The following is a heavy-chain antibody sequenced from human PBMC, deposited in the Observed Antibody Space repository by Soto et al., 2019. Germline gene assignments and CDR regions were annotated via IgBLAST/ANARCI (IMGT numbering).Heavy chain of an antibody. CDR2: INAGNGNT. CDR1: GYTFTSYA. Sequence: ASVKVSCKASGYTFTSYAMHWVRQAPGQRLEWMGWINAGNGNTKYSQKFQGRVTITRDTSASTAYMELSSLRSEDTAVYYCARGTPSSSWYLDWFDPWGQGTRVTVSS. CDR3: ARGTPSSSWYLDWFDP. V-gene: IGHV1-3*01. J-gene: IGHJ5*02. D-gene: IGHD6-13*01.